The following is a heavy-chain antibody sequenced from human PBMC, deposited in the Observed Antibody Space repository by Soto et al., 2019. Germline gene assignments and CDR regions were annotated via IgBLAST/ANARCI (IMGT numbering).Heavy chain of an antibody. CDR1: GFTFGSHS. V-gene: IGHV3-23*01. CDR3: AKRKGYCSGGSCYSDYYYMDV. D-gene: IGHD2-15*01. Sequence: GGSLILSCAASGFTFGSHSMVWVRQAPGKGLEWVSAISGSGGSAYYADSVKGRFTISRDNPKNTLYLQMNSLRAEDTAVYYCAKRKGYCSGGSCYSDYYYMDVWGKGTTVTVSS. CDR2: ISGSGGSA. J-gene: IGHJ6*03.